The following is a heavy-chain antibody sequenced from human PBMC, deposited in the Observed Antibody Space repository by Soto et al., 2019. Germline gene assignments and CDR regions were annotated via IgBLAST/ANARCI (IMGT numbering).Heavy chain of an antibody. CDR1: GGSVGSSSYY. J-gene: IGHJ4*02. Sequence: SGTLSLTCNVSGGSVGSSSYYWGWIRQAPGKGLEWIVSTYYSAGTYYNPSLKSRVTTSLDASKNQFSLTVTSVTAADTAIYYXARHASRGYSSSWYFEDWGQGTPVTVSS. D-gene: IGHD6-13*01. CDR3: ARHASRGYSSSWYFED. V-gene: IGHV4-39*01. CDR2: TYYSAGT.